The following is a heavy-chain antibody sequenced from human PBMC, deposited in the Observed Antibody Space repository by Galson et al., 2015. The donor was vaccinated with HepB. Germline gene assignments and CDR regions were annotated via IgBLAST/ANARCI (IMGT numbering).Heavy chain of an antibody. CDR2: IDPSDSYT. CDR1: GYSFTSYW. V-gene: IGHV5-10-1*01. J-gene: IGHJ4*02. D-gene: IGHD2-15*01. CDR3: AGGQKWSPVDY. Sequence: QSGAEVKKPGESLRISCKGSGYSFTSYWISWVRQMTGQGLEWMGRIDPSDSYTNYSPSFQGHVTISADKSISTAYVQWCSLQASDTAMYYCAGGQKWSPVDYWGQGTLVTVPS.